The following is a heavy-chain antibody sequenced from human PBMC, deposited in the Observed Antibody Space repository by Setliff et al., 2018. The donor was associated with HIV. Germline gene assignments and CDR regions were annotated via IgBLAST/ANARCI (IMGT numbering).Heavy chain of an antibody. D-gene: IGHD5-18*01. Sequence: PSETLSLTCTVSGGSISSSSHYWGWIRQPPGKELEWIGSIYFSGSTYYNPSLKSRVTISVYTSKNQFSLKLSSVTAADTAVYYCARPRYTYGTPPAFDIWGRGTVVTVSS. CDR3: ARPRYTYGTPPAFDI. CDR2: IYFSGST. J-gene: IGHJ3*02. V-gene: IGHV4-39*01. CDR1: GGSISSSSHY.